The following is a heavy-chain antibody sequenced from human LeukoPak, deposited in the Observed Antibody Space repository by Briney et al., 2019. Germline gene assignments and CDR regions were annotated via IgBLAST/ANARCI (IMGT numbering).Heavy chain of an antibody. CDR2: ISSSGSDI. CDR1: GFTFSNYE. J-gene: IGHJ4*02. Sequence: GGSLRLSCAASGFTFSNYEMHWVRQAPGKGLEWVSYISSSGSDIYYADSVKGRFTISRDNSKNTLYLHMNSLRAEDTAVYYCTNLPGRRSGIPFDYWGQGTLVTVSS. CDR3: TNLPGRRSGIPFDY. D-gene: IGHD6-13*01. V-gene: IGHV3-48*03.